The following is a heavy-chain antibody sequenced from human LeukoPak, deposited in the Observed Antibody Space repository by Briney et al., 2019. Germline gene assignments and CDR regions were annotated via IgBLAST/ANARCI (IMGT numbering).Heavy chain of an antibody. D-gene: IGHD1-26*01. Sequence: ASVKASCKVSGYTLTELSMHWVRQAPGKGLEWMGGFDPEDGETIYAQKFQGRVTMTEDTSTDTAYMELSSLRSEDTAVYYCATNSGSYYAHYYYYGMDVWGQGTTVTVSS. CDR1: GYTLTELS. CDR3: ATNSGSYYAHYYYYGMDV. J-gene: IGHJ6*02. V-gene: IGHV1-24*01. CDR2: FDPEDGET.